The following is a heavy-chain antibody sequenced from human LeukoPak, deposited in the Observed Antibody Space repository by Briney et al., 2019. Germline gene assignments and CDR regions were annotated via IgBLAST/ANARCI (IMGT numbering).Heavy chain of an antibody. J-gene: IGHJ3*02. D-gene: IGHD2-21*02. Sequence: SVKVSCKASGGTFSSYAISWVRQAPGQGLEWMGGIIPIFGTANYAQKFQGRVTITADESTSTAYMELSSLRSEDTAVYYCARAGHIVVVTASPGSAFDIWGQGTTVTVSS. CDR3: ARAGHIVVVTASPGSAFDI. CDR2: IIPIFGTA. CDR1: GGTFSSYA. V-gene: IGHV1-69*13.